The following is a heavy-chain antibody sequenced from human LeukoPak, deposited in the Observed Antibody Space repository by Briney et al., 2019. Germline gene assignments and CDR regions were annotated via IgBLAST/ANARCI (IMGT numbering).Heavy chain of an antibody. CDR3: ARPHLYCSGGSCSDAFDI. D-gene: IGHD2-15*01. J-gene: IGHJ3*02. CDR1: GGSISSSSYY. V-gene: IGHV4-39*07. Sequence: SETLFLTCTVSGGSISSSSYYWGWIRQPPGKGLEWIGSIYYSGSTYYNPSLKSRVTISVDTSKNQFSLKLSSVTAADTAVYYCARPHLYCSGGSCSDAFDIWGQGTMVTVSS. CDR2: IYYSGST.